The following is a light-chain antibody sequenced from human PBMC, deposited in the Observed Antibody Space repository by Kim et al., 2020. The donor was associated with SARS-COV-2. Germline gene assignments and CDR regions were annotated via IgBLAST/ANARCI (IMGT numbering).Light chain of an antibody. Sequence: EIVLTQSPATLSFSPGERANLSCRASQSVHTYLSWYQQKPGQAPRLLIYDASNRATGIPASFRSSGSGTDFTLTINSLVPEDFAVYYCQQRSSWPPITFGQGTRLEIK. J-gene: IGKJ5*01. CDR2: DAS. V-gene: IGKV3-11*01. CDR3: QQRSSWPPIT. CDR1: QSVHTY.